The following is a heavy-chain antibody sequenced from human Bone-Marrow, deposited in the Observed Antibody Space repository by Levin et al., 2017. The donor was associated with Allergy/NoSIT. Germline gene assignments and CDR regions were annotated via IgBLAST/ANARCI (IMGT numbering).Heavy chain of an antibody. V-gene: IGHV4-39*01. Sequence: NASETLSLTCTVSGGSISSSSYYWGWIRQPPGKGLEWIGSIYYSGSTYYNPSLKSRVTILVDTSKNQFSLKLNSVTAADTAVYFCARHRRNRSTVTTIDSWGQGTLVTVSS. CDR1: GGSISSSSYY. CDR2: IYYSGST. J-gene: IGHJ4*02. CDR3: ARHRRNRSTVTTIDS. D-gene: IGHD4-17*01.